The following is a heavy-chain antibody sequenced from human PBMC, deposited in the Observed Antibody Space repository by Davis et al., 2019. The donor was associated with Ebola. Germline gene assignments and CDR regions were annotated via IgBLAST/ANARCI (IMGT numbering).Heavy chain of an antibody. D-gene: IGHD3-10*01. CDR3: ARHRPPTYYYGSGSLDWFDP. Sequence: GESLKISCKGSGYSFTSYWIGWVRQMPGKGLEWMGIIYPGDSDTRYSPSFQGQVTISADKSISTAYLQWSSLKASDTAMYYCARHRPPTYYYGSGSLDWFDPWGQGTLVTVSS. CDR1: GYSFTSYW. CDR2: IYPGDSDT. J-gene: IGHJ5*02. V-gene: IGHV5-51*01.